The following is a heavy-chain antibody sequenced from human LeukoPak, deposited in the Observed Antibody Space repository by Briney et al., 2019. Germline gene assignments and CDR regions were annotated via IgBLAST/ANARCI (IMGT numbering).Heavy chain of an antibody. J-gene: IGHJ4*01. D-gene: IGHD1-14*01. CDR1: GGSISSSSYY. CDR2: IYYSGST. Sequence: SETLSLTCTVSGGSISSSSYYWGWIRQPPGKGLEWIGSIYYSGSTYYNPSLKSRVTISVDTSKNQFSLKLSSVTAADTAVYFCAYNRNFALDNWGQGTLVTVSS. V-gene: IGHV4-39*07. CDR3: AYNRNFALDN.